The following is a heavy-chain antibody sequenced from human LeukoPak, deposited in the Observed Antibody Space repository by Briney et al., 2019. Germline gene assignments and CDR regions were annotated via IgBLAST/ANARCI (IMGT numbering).Heavy chain of an antibody. V-gene: IGHV4-61*02. J-gene: IGHJ4*02. CDR2: IFPSLST. Sequence: SETLSLTCTVSGGSLIIGTAYWSSIRQPAGQGLGWHGLIFPSLSTDSHPSVKSRLPMSIDTPKDQFSLNLAAVTAADPAVYYCARVFWKSGGYLDYWGQGILVTVSS. CDR3: ARVFWKSGGYLDY. D-gene: IGHD3-22*01. CDR1: GGSLIIGTAY.